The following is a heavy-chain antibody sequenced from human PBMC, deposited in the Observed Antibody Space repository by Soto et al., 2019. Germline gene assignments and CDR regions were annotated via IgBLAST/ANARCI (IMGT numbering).Heavy chain of an antibody. CDR2: INPKSGGT. J-gene: IGHJ6*02. D-gene: IGHD2-8*01. V-gene: IGHV1-2*04. CDR3: ARGHSTDCSNGVCSFFYNHEMDV. Sequence: ASVKVSCKASGYSFTDYHIHWVRQAPGQGLEWLGRINPKSGGTSTAQKFQGWVTMTRDRSIGTVYMELTRLRPDDTAVYFCARGHSTDCSNGVCSFFYNHEMDVWGQGATVTVSS. CDR1: GYSFTDYH.